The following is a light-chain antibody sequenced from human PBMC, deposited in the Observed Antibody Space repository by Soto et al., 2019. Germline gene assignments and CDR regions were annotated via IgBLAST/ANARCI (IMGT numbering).Light chain of an antibody. J-gene: IGKJ4*01. CDR2: EES. Sequence: DIHFTQSPSFLSSSVGDRVTITCLPSQAVPNNMAWYQQKPGKPPKLLIYEESTLHSGVPSRFSGRKSGTQFTLTIDSLQPEDFATYYCQQVKTYPRTFGGGTKVDIK. CDR1: QAVPNN. V-gene: IGKV1-9*01. CDR3: QQVKTYPRT.